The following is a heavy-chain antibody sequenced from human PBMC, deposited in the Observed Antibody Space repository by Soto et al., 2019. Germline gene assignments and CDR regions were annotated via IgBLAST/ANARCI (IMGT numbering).Heavy chain of an antibody. Sequence: PVGSLRLSCAASGFTFDDYAMHWVRQAPGKGLEWVSGISWNSGSIGYADSVKGRFTISRDNAKNSLYLQMNSLRAEDTALYYCAKDSGYAPGYYYGMDVWGQGTTVTVSS. D-gene: IGHD5-12*01. CDR2: ISWNSGSI. CDR1: GFTFDDYA. CDR3: AKDSGYAPGYYYGMDV. V-gene: IGHV3-9*01. J-gene: IGHJ6*02.